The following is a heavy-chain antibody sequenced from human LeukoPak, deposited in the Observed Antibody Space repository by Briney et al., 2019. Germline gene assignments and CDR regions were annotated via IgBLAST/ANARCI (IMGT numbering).Heavy chain of an antibody. CDR2: IIPIFGTA. V-gene: IGHV1-69*05. D-gene: IGHD6-13*01. CDR1: GGTFSSYA. J-gene: IGHJ6*03. Sequence: SVKVTCKASGGTFSSYAISWVRQAPGQGLEWMGGIIPIFGTANYAQKFQGRVTITTDESTSTAYMELSSLRSEDTAVYYCARSSEGAAGYYYYYYMDVWGKGTTVTVSS. CDR3: ARSSEGAAGYYYYYYMDV.